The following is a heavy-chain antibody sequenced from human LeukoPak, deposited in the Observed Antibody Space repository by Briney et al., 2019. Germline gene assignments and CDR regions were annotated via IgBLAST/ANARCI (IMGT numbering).Heavy chain of an antibody. D-gene: IGHD3-3*01. J-gene: IGHJ4*02. Sequence: PSETLSLTCTVSGGSISSGSYYWSWIRQPAGKGLEWIGRIYTSGSTNYNPSLKSRITISVDTSKSQFSLKLSSVTAADTAVYYCAGDFWSGYYFRDWGQGTLVTVSS. CDR2: IYTSGST. CDR3: AGDFWSGYYFRD. CDR1: GGSISSGSYY. V-gene: IGHV4-61*02.